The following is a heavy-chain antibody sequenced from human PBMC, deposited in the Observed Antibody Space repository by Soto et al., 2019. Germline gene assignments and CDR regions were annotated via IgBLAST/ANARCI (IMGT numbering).Heavy chain of an antibody. CDR3: TILYYYDSGDYYSNYQYYGMDV. D-gene: IGHD3-22*01. CDR2: MHPYGGST. V-gene: IGHV1-46*01. Sequence: GASVKVSCKASGFTFTSIYMHWVRQAPGQGPEWMGIMHPYGGSTGYAQKFQGRVTLTRDTSTRTDYMELSSLRSDDTAVYYCTILYYYDSGDYYSNYQYYGMDVWGQGTTVTVSS. CDR1: GFTFTSIY. J-gene: IGHJ6*02.